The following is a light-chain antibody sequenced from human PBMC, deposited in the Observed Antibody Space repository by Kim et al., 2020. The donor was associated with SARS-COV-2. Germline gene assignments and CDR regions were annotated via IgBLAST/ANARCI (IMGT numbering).Light chain of an antibody. CDR1: SGSVSTSYY. CDR3: VLYMGSGIWV. V-gene: IGLV8-61*01. CDR2: STN. Sequence: GGTVTLTCGLSSGSVSTSYYPSWYQQTPGQAPRTLIYSTNTRSSGVPDRFSGSILVNKAALTITGAQADDESDYYCVLYMGSGIWVFGGGTKLTVL. J-gene: IGLJ3*02.